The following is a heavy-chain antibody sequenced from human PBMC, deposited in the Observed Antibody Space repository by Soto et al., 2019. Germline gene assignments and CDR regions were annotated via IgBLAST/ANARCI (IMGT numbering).Heavy chain of an antibody. CDR2: MPTGGHEK. D-gene: IGHD3-9*01. CDR1: GFTFSYYG. V-gene: IGHV3-30*03. CDR3: ARDADTTGHYSHFDL. J-gene: IGHJ4*02. Sequence: QVQLVESGGGVVQPGGSLRLSCAASGFTFSYYGFHWVRQAPGKGLEWVAVMPTGGHEKYYVDSVKGRFTVSRDDSRNMVYLETSGLRAEDTAEYFCARDADTTGHYSHFDLWGRGALVAVS.